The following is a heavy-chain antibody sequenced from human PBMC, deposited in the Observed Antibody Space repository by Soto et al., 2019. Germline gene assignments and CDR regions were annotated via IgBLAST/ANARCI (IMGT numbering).Heavy chain of an antibody. Sequence: ASVKVSCKASGYTFTSYAMHWVRQAPGQRLEWMGWINAGNGNTKYSQKFQGRVTITRDTSASTAYMELRSLRSDDTAVYYCARDLPSSIAVKGDAFDIWGQGTMVTVSS. J-gene: IGHJ3*02. CDR3: ARDLPSSIAVKGDAFDI. CDR2: INAGNGNT. CDR1: GYTFTSYA. D-gene: IGHD6-19*01. V-gene: IGHV1-3*01.